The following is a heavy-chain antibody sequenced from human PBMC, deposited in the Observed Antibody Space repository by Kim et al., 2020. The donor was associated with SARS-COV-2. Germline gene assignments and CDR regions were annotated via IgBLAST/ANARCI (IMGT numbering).Heavy chain of an antibody. D-gene: IGHD3-22*01. CDR3: AKDTYYDSSGYDY. CDR2: IWYDGSNK. Sequence: GGSLRLSCAASGFTFSSYGMHWVRQAPGKGLEWVAVIWYDGSNKYYADSVKGRFTISRDNSKNTLYLQMNSLRAEDTAVYYCAKDTYYDSSGYDYWGQGTLVTVSS. J-gene: IGHJ4*02. CDR1: GFTFSSYG. V-gene: IGHV3-33*06.